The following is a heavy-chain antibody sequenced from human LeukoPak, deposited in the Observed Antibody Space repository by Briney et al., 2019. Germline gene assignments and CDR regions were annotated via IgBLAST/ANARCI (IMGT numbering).Heavy chain of an antibody. Sequence: GSSVKVSCKASGGTFSSYAISWVRQAPGQGLEWMGGIIPIFGTANYAQKFQGRVTMTTDTSTSTAYMELRSLRSDDTAVYYCARVGGSYYPFDYWGQGTLVTVSS. V-gene: IGHV1-69*05. CDR1: GGTFSSYA. J-gene: IGHJ4*02. CDR2: IIPIFGTA. D-gene: IGHD1-26*01. CDR3: ARVGGSYYPFDY.